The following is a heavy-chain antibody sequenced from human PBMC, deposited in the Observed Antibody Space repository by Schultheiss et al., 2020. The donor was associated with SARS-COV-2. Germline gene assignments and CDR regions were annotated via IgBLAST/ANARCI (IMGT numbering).Heavy chain of an antibody. D-gene: IGHD6-19*01. CDR2: ISGSGGST. CDR1: GFTFSDYY. CDR3: ARVVGLAVAGLFYFDY. V-gene: IGHV3-23*01. J-gene: IGHJ4*02. Sequence: GGSLRLSCAASGFTFSDYYMSWIRQAPGKGLEWVSAISGSGGSTYYADSVKGRFTISRDNSKNTLYLQMNSLRAEDTAVYYCARVVGLAVAGLFYFDYWGQGTLVTVSS.